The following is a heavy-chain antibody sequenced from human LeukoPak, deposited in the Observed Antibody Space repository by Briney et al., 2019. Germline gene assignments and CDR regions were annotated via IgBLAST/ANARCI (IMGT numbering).Heavy chain of an antibody. CDR3: ARECSSTSCYADYYYYMDV. Sequence: ASVKVSCKASGYTFTSYGISWVRQAPGQGLEWMGWISAYNGNTNYAQKLQGRVTITTDTSTSTAYMELRSLRSDDTAVYYCARECSSTSCYADYYYYMDVWGKGTTVTISS. V-gene: IGHV1-18*01. J-gene: IGHJ6*03. D-gene: IGHD2-2*01. CDR1: GYTFTSYG. CDR2: ISAYNGNT.